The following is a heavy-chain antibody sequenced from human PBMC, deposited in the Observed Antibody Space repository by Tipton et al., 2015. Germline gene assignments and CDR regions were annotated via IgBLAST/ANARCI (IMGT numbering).Heavy chain of an antibody. CDR3: ATWDFVGTSIDY. CDR2: LYSDAKT. J-gene: IGHJ4*02. V-gene: IGHV3-53*01. Sequence: SLRLSCAASGFFVSRNYMNWVRQAPGKGLEWVSVLYSDAKTYYAESVKGRFTISRDNSKNTLYLEMSSLRVEDTAVYYCATWDFVGTSIDYWGQGTLVTVSS. CDR1: GFFVSRNY. D-gene: IGHD1-26*01.